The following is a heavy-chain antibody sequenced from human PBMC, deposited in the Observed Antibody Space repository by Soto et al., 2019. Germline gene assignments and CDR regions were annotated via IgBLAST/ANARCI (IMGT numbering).Heavy chain of an antibody. J-gene: IGHJ3*02. D-gene: IGHD3-10*01. V-gene: IGHV4-34*01. CDR2: INHSGST. CDR1: GGSFSAYY. Sequence: QVQLQQWGAGLLKPSETLSLTCAVYGGSFSAYYWGWIRQPPGKGLEWIVEINHSGSTNYNPSLKSRVTTSVDTSKKQFSLRLSSVTAADTAVYYCARTLTSSRQKRFDIWGQGTMVTVSS. CDR3: ARTLTSSRQKRFDI.